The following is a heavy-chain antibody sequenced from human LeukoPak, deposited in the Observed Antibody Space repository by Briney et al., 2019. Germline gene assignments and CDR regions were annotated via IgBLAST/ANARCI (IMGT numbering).Heavy chain of an antibody. CDR3: PGSNNDFWSGYYYYMDV. CDR1: GGSISSYY. Sequence: SETLSLTCTVSGGSISSYYWSWIRQPPGKGLEWIGNIYHSGSTYYNPSLKSRVTISVDTSKNQFSLKLSSVTAADTAVYYCPGSNNDFWSGYYYYMDVWGKGTTVTVSS. V-gene: IGHV4-59*04. D-gene: IGHD3-3*01. CDR2: IYHSGST. J-gene: IGHJ6*03.